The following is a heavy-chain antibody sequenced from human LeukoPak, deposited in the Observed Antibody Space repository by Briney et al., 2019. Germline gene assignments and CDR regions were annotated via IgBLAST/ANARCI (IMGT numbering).Heavy chain of an antibody. V-gene: IGHV4-34*01. Sequence: PGGSLRLSCAASGFTFSSYAMSWVRQPPGKGLEWIGEINHSGSTNYNPSLKSRVTISVDTSKNQFSLKLSSVTAADTAVYYCASQSYGSGSYYNVINYYYGMDVWGQGTTVTVSS. J-gene: IGHJ6*02. D-gene: IGHD3-10*01. CDR2: INHSGST. CDR1: GFTFSSYA. CDR3: ASQSYGSGSYYNVINYYYGMDV.